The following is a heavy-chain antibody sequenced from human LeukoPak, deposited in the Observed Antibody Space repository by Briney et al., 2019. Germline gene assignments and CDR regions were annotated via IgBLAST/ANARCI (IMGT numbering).Heavy chain of an antibody. CDR1: GFTFSDHF. Sequence: GGSLRLSCAASGFTFSDHFLDWVRQAPGKGLELVGRTRNKANSYITEYAASVKGRFTISRDDSKNSLYIQMSSLKPDHTAMYYCASIRGTFGYWGQGTLVTVSS. V-gene: IGHV3-72*01. J-gene: IGHJ4*02. D-gene: IGHD1-26*01. CDR3: ASIRGTFGY. CDR2: TRNKANSYIT.